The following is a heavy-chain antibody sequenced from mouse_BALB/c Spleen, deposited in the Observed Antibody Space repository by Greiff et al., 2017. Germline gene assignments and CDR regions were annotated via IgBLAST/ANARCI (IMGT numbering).Heavy chain of an antibody. CDR3: ARDRGYYDYDGFAY. CDR1: GFTFTDYY. D-gene: IGHD2-4*01. Sequence: EVKLVEPGGGLVQPGGSLRLSCATSGFTFTDYYMSWVRQPPGKALEWLGFIRNKANGYTTEYSASVKGRFTISRDNSQSILYLQMNTLRAEDSATYYCARDRGYYDYDGFAYWGQGTLVTVSA. J-gene: IGHJ3*01. CDR2: IRNKANGYTT. V-gene: IGHV7-3*02.